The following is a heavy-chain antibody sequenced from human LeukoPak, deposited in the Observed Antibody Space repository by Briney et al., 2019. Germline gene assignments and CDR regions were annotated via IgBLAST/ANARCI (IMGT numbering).Heavy chain of an antibody. CDR1: GGTFSSYA. J-gene: IGHJ4*02. D-gene: IGHD3-9*01. V-gene: IGHV1-69*13. CDR2: IIPIFGTA. Sequence: ASVKVSCKASGGTFSSYAISWVRQAPGQGLEWMGGIIPIFGTANYAQKFQGRVTITADESTSTAYMELSSLRSEDTAVYYCARSYPGDILTGYYIQVPFDYWGQGTLVTVSS. CDR3: ARSYPGDILTGYYIQVPFDY.